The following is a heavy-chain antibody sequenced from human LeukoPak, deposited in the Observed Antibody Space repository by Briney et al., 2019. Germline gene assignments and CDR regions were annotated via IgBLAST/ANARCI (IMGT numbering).Heavy chain of an antibody. CDR2: IYYSGDT. J-gene: IGHJ3*02. Sequence: PSETLSLTCTVSGGSISSSSYYWGWIRQPPGKGLEWIGSIYYSGDTYYNPSLKSRVTTSVDTSKSQFSLRLSSVTPEDTAVYYCARDQRWRNVIWGQGTMVTVSS. CDR1: GGSISSSSYY. CDR3: ARDQRWRNVI. V-gene: IGHV4-39*02. D-gene: IGHD1-1*01.